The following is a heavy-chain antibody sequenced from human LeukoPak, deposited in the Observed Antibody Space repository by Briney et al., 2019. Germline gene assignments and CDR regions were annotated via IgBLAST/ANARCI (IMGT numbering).Heavy chain of an antibody. D-gene: IGHD5-24*01. CDR2: INHSGST. CDR1: GWSFSGYY. V-gene: IGHV4-34*01. Sequence: SETLSLTCAVYGWSFSGYYWSWIRQPPGKGLEWIGEINHSGSTNYNPSLKSRVTISVDTSKNQFSLKLSSVTAADTAVYYCASRDGYNFTFDYWGQGTLVTVSS. CDR3: ASRDGYNFTFDY. J-gene: IGHJ4*02.